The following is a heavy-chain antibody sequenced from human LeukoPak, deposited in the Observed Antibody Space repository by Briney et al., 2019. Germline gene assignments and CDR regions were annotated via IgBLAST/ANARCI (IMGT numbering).Heavy chain of an antibody. Sequence: GGSLRLSCAASGFTFSSYAMSWVRQAPGKGLEWVSAISGSGGSTSYADSVKGRFTISRDNSKNTLYLQMNSLRAEDTAVYYCATYYYDSSGYYLDYWGQGTLVTVSS. V-gene: IGHV3-23*01. CDR2: ISGSGGST. J-gene: IGHJ4*02. CDR3: ATYYYDSSGYYLDY. CDR1: GFTFSSYA. D-gene: IGHD3-22*01.